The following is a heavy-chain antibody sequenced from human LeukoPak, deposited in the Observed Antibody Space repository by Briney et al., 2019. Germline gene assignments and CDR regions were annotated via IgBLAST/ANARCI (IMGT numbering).Heavy chain of an antibody. CDR1: GGSISSSNW. Sequence: SETLSLTCAVSGGSISSSNWWSWVRQPPGKGLEWIGEIYHSGSTNYNPSLKSRVTISVDTSKNQFSLKLSSVTAADTAVYYCARVGPGGWFDPWGQGTLVTVSS. D-gene: IGHD4-23*01. J-gene: IGHJ5*02. V-gene: IGHV4-4*02. CDR3: ARVGPGGWFDP. CDR2: IYHSGST.